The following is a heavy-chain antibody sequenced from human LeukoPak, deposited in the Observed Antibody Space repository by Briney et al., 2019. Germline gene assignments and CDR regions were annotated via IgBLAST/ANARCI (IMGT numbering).Heavy chain of an antibody. V-gene: IGHV4-34*01. CDR2: IYHSGST. J-gene: IGHJ5*02. CDR1: GGSFSGYY. CDR3: ARRGIGNDWFDP. D-gene: IGHD3-16*01. Sequence: SETLSLTCAVYGGSFSGYYWSWIRQPPGKGLEWIGEIYHSGSTNYNPSLKSRVTISVDKSKNQFSLKLSSVTAADTAVYYCARRGIGNDWFDPWGQGTLVTVSS.